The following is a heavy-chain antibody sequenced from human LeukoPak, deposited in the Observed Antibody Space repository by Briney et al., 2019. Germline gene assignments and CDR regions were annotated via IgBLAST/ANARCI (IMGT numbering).Heavy chain of an antibody. CDR2: ISSDGSST. Sequence: GGSLRLSCAASGFTFSSYWMHWVRQAPGKGLVWVSRISSDGSSTSYADSVKGRFTISRNNAKNTLYLQMNSLRAEDTAVYYCARGAVAGNFDLWGRGTLVTVSS. J-gene: IGHJ2*01. D-gene: IGHD6-19*01. CDR3: ARGAVAGNFDL. V-gene: IGHV3-74*01. CDR1: GFTFSSYW.